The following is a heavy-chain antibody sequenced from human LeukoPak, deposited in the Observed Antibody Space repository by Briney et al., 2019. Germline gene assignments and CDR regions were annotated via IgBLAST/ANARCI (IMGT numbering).Heavy chain of an antibody. CDR2: ISSSGSTI. D-gene: IGHD5-12*01. CDR3: ARGRWWLLFDY. Sequence: VKPGGSLRLSCAASGFTFSSYSMNWVRQAPGKGLEWVSYISSSGSTIYYADSVKGRFTISRDNAKNSLYLQMNSLRAEDTAVYYCARGRWWLLFDYWGQGTLVTVSS. CDR1: GFTFSSYS. J-gene: IGHJ4*02. V-gene: IGHV3-48*04.